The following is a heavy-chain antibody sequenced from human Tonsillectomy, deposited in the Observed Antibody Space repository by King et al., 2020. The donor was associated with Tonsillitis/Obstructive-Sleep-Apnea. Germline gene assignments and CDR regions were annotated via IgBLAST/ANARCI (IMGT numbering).Heavy chain of an antibody. CDR2: VYPGDSGT. V-gene: IGHV5-51*03. J-gene: IGHJ5*02. CDR1: GYRFSNYW. Sequence: QLVQSGAEVKKLGESLKISCKGSGYRFSNYWIAWMRQMPGKGLEWMGIVYPGDSGTRYNPSFQGQVTISADKSISTAYLQWSSLQASDTAMYYCARGGPAADFDPWGQGTLVTVSS. D-gene: IGHD2-2*01. CDR3: ARGGPAADFDP.